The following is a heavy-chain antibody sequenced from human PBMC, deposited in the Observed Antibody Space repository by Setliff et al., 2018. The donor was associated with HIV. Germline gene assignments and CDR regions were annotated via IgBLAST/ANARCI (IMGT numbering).Heavy chain of an antibody. CDR2: IHHGGTT. V-gene: IGHV4-4*02. CDR3: ARDTNYGDNIWAFDM. CDR1: GDSISSSNW. Sequence: ETLSLTCAVSGDSISSSNWWNWVRQPPGKGLEWIGEIHHGGTTNYNPSLKSRLSILLDKSNNRLSLKVTSVTAADTAVYYCARDTNYGDNIWAFDMWGQGTKVTVSS. D-gene: IGHD4-17*01. J-gene: IGHJ3*02.